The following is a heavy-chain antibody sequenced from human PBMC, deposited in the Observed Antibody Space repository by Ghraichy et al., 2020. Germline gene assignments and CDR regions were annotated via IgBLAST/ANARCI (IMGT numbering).Heavy chain of an antibody. D-gene: IGHD6-19*01. V-gene: IGHV3-49*03. CDR1: GFTFGDYA. CDR2: IRSKAYGGTT. Sequence: SLRLSCTASGFTFGDYAMSWFRQAPGKGLEWVGFIRSKAYGGTTEYAASVKGRFTISRDDSKSIAYLQMNSLKTEDTAVYYCTRELSSGWIGSFFWFDPWGQGTLVTVSS. J-gene: IGHJ5*02. CDR3: TRELSSGWIGSFFWFDP.